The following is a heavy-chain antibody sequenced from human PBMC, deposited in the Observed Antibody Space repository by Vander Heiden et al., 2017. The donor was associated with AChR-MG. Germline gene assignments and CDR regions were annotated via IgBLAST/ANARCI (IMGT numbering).Heavy chain of an antibody. J-gene: IGHJ4*02. CDR2: IYYSGRE. D-gene: IGHD4-17*01. Sequence: QVQLVDSGPGLVKPSQTLSPTCTVPGGSLRREGYYWSWISQHPRMGLEWIGYIYYSGREYSNPALKSRLTMSVDTSKNQFYLKLKYVTEAETAVYYCSRAKVTKGAYDFEYWCQGTLVTVSS. CDR3: SRAKVTKGAYDFEY. V-gene: IGHV4-31*03. CDR1: GGSLRREGYY.